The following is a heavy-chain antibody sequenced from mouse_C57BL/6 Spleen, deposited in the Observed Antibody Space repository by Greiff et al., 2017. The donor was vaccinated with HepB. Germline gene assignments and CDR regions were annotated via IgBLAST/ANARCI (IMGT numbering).Heavy chain of an antibody. CDR3: ARQGLGRYFDY. CDR1: GFTFSSYG. D-gene: IGHD4-1*01. J-gene: IGHJ2*01. V-gene: IGHV5-6*01. Sequence: EVKLVESGGDLVKPGGSRKLSCAASGFTFSSYGMSWVRQTPDKRLEWVATISSGGSYTYYPDSVKGRFTISRDNAKNTLYLQMSSLKSEDTAMYYCARQGLGRYFDYWGQGTTLTVSS. CDR2: ISSGGSYT.